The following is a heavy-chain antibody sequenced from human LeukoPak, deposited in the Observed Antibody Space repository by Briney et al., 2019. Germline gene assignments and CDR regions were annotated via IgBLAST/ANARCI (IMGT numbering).Heavy chain of an antibody. CDR3: ARVRGGIVVVPSAFDI. CDR1: GGTFSSYA. D-gene: IGHD2-2*01. CDR2: IIPILGIA. Sequence: GASVKVSCKASGGTFSSYAISWVRQAPGQGLEWMGRIIPILGIANYAQKFQGRVTITADKSTSTAYMELSSLRSEDTAVYYCARVRGGIVVVPSAFDIWGQGTMVTVSS. V-gene: IGHV1-69*04. J-gene: IGHJ3*02.